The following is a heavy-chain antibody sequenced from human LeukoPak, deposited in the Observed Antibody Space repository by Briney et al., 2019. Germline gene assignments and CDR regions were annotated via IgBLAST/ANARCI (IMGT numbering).Heavy chain of an antibody. CDR1: GFTFGSYW. CDR3: ARTYCSGGSCYSGNGFYYYYYMDV. V-gene: IGHV3-7*01. J-gene: IGHJ6*03. Sequence: GGSLRLSCAASGFTFGSYWMSWVRQAPGKGLEWVANIKEDGSDKHYVDSVKGRFTISRDNARNSLFLQMNSLRAEDTAVYYCARTYCSGGSCYSGNGFYYYYYMDVWGKGTTVTVSS. CDR2: IKEDGSDK. D-gene: IGHD2-15*01.